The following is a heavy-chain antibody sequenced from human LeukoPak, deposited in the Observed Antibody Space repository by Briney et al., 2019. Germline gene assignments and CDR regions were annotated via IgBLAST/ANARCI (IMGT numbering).Heavy chain of an antibody. CDR2: FDPEDGET. Sequence: ASVKVSCKVSGYTLTELSMHWVRQAPGKGLEWMGGFDPEDGETIYAQKFQGRVTMTEDTSTDTAYMELSSLRSEDTAVHYCATAKGGATWFDPWGQGTLVTVSS. CDR3: ATAKGGATWFDP. CDR1: GYTLTELS. J-gene: IGHJ5*02. D-gene: IGHD1-26*01. V-gene: IGHV1-24*01.